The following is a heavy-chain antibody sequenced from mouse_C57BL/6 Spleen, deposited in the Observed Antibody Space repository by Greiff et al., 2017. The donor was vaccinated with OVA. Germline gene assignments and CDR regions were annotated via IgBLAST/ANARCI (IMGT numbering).Heavy chain of an antibody. CDR2: IYPSDSET. CDR3: ARKGFYYAMDY. Sequence: QVQLQQPGAELVRPGSSVKLSCKASGYTFTSYRMDWVKQRPGQGLEWIGNIYPSDSETHYNQKFKDKATLTVDKSSSTAYMQLSSLTSEDSAVYYCARKGFYYAMDYWGQGTSVTVSS. CDR1: GYTFTSYR. V-gene: IGHV1-61*01. J-gene: IGHJ4*01.